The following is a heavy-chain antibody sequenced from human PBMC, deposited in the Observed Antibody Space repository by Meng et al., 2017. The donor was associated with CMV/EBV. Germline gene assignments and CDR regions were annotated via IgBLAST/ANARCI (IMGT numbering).Heavy chain of an antibody. D-gene: IGHD5-24*01. CDR1: GYTFTSYD. J-gene: IGHJ6*02. Sequence: ASVKVSCKASGYTFTSYDINWVRQATGQGLEWMGWMNPNSGNTGYAQKFQGRVTITRNTSISTAYMELSSLRSEDTAVYYCARGFRDAGGTYYYYGTDVWGQGTTVTVSS. CDR2: MNPNSGNT. V-gene: IGHV1-8*03. CDR3: ARGFRDAGGTYYYYGTDV.